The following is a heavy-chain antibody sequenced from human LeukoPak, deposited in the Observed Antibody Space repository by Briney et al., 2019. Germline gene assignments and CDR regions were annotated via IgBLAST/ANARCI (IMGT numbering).Heavy chain of an antibody. CDR2: ISASGGST. J-gene: IGHJ4*02. D-gene: IGHD3-10*01. Sequence: GGSLRLSCAASGFTFSSYGMSWVRQAPGKGLEWVSGISASGGSTYYADSVKGRFTISRDNSKNTLYLQMNSLRAEDTAVYYCAKDSGDRGDYFDYWGQGTLVTVSS. V-gene: IGHV3-23*01. CDR1: GFTFSSYG. CDR3: AKDSGDRGDYFDY.